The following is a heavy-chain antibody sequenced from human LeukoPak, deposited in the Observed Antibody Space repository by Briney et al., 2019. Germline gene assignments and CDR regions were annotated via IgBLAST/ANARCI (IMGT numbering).Heavy chain of an antibody. Sequence: GGSLRLSCEASGFTLSSYVMIWVRRAPGRGLQWVSVISEDGRTYYADSVKGRFTISRDNAKNSLYLQMNSLRAEDTALYYCAKDPSGSSSWAYFDYWGQGTLVTVSS. V-gene: IGHV3-23*01. CDR3: AKDPSGSSSWAYFDY. J-gene: IGHJ4*02. CDR1: GFTLSSYV. D-gene: IGHD6-13*01. CDR2: ISEDGRT.